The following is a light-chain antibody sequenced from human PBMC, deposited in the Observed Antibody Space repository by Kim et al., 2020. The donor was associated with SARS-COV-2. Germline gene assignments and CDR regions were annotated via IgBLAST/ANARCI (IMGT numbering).Light chain of an antibody. CDR3: HSRDSSDNHL. CDR2: GKN. CDR1: RLRRYY. J-gene: IGLJ3*02. Sequence: SSELTQDPAVSVALGQTVRITCQGDRLRRYYASWYQQKSGQAPVLVIYGKNNRPSGIPDRVSGSSSGNTASLTITGAQAEDEADYYCHSRDSSDNHLFGGGTELTVL. V-gene: IGLV3-19*01.